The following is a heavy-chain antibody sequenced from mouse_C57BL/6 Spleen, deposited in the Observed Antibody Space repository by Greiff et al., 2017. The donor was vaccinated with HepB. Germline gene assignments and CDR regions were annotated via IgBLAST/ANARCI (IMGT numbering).Heavy chain of an antibody. V-gene: IGHV5-4*03. CDR3: ARGGNYYGVGKGGYFDV. CDR1: GFTFSSYA. Sequence: EVKLVESGGGLVKPGGSLKLSCAASGFTFSSYAMSWVRQTPEKRLEWVATISDGGSYTYYPDNVKGRFTISRDNAKNNLYLQMSHLKSEDTAMYYCARGGNYYGVGKGGYFDVWGTGTTVTVSS. J-gene: IGHJ1*03. CDR2: ISDGGSYT. D-gene: IGHD1-1*01.